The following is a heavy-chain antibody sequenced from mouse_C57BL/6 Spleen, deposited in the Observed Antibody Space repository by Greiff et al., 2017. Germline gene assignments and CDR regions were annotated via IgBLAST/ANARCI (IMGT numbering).Heavy chain of an antibody. Sequence: VHLVESGPGLVAPSQSLSFTCTASGFSLTSYGVHWVRQPPGQGLEWLVVIWSDGGTTYNSALKYRLSISKDNSNNQVYLKMNSLQTDDTAMYYCARQYSNYVNDKGGWGQATSVAVST. CDR2: IWSDGGT. J-gene: IGHJ4*01. CDR1: GFSLTSYG. CDR3: ARQYSNYVNDKGG. D-gene: IGHD2-5*01. V-gene: IGHV2-6-1*01.